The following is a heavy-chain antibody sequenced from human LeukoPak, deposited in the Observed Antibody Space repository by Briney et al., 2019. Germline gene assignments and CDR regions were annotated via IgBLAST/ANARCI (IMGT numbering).Heavy chain of an antibody. CDR3: ARDLSDS. CDR1: GYSITSLY. J-gene: IGHJ4*02. Sequence: PSETLSLTCVVSGYSITSLYWSWIRQPPGKGLEWIGEINHSGSTNYNPSLKSRVTISVDTSKNQFSLKLSSVTAADTAVYYCARDLSDSWGQGTLVTVSS. V-gene: IGHV4-34*01. CDR2: INHSGST.